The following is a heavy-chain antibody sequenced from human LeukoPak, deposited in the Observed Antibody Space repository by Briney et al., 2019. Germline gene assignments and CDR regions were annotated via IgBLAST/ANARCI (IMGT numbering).Heavy chain of an antibody. V-gene: IGHV3-48*01. CDR3: VRDQFWGFDY. Sequence: GGSLRLSCAASGFTFSSYSMNWVRQAPGKGLEWVSHITNSDGTIYYEDSVKGRFTISRDNAHNSLYLQMNSLRAEDTAGYYCVRDQFWGFDYWGQGTLITVSS. CDR1: GFTFSSYS. J-gene: IGHJ4*02. D-gene: IGHD3-16*01. CDR2: ITNSDGTI.